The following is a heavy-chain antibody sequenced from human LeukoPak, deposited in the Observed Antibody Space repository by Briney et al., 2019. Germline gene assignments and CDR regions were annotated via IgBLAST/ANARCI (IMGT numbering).Heavy chain of an antibody. Sequence: GGSLRLSCAASGFTFSSYSMNWVRQAPGKGLEWVSSISSSSSYIYYADSVKGRFTISRDNAKNSLYLQMNSLRAEDTAVYYCARDTPKRGYSYGTFDYWGQGTLVTVSS. CDR2: ISSSSSYI. CDR3: ARDTPKRGYSYGTFDY. J-gene: IGHJ4*02. CDR1: GFTFSSYS. V-gene: IGHV3-21*01. D-gene: IGHD5-18*01.